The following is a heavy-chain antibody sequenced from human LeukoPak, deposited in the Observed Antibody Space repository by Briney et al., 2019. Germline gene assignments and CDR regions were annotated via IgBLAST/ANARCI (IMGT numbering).Heavy chain of an antibody. CDR3: AKDSTISRIY. Sequence: GGSLRLSCAASGFTFSSYGMHWVRQAPDKGLEGVAFIRYDGSNKYYADSVKGRFTISRDNSKNTLYLQMNSLRAEDTAVYYCAKDSTISRIYCGQGTLVTVSS. CDR1: GFTFSSYG. J-gene: IGHJ4*02. CDR2: IRYDGSNK. V-gene: IGHV3-30*02. D-gene: IGHD3-3*01.